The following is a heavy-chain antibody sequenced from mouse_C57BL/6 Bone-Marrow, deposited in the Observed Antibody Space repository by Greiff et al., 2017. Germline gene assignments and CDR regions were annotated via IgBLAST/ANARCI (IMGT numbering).Heavy chain of an antibody. CDR3: ARQDEAMDY. CDR1: GFTFSSYG. Sequence: VESGGDLVKPGGSLKLSCAASGFTFSSYGMSWVRQTPDKRLEWVATISSGGSYTYYPDSVKGRFTISRDNAKNTLYLQMSSLKAEDTAMYYCARQDEAMDYWGQGTSVTVSS. J-gene: IGHJ4*01. V-gene: IGHV5-6*01. CDR2: ISSGGSYT.